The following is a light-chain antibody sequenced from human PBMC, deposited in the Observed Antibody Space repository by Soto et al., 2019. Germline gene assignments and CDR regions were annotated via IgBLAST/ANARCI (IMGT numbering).Light chain of an antibody. V-gene: IGKV1-12*02. CDR3: QRANSFPWS. Sequence: DIQMTQSPSSVSASVGDRVTITCRASQGIGSWLAWYQQKPGKAPELLIYTVSSLQSGVPSRFSGSGSGTDFTFTISCPKPDDFATYYCQRANSFPWSFGQGTKVEIK. CDR1: QGIGSW. CDR2: TVS. J-gene: IGKJ1*01.